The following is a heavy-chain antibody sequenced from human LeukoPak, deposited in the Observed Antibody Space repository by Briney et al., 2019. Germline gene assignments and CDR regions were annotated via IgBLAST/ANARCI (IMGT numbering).Heavy chain of an antibody. CDR1: GFTFSSYA. Sequence: GGSLRLSCAASGFTFSSYAMSWVRQAPGKGLEWVSAISGSGGSTYYADSVKGRFTISRDNSKNTLYLQMNSLRAEDTAVYYCAKDYYDSSGYWSLNWFDPWGQGTLVTVPS. CDR3: AKDYYDSSGYWSLNWFDP. V-gene: IGHV3-23*01. CDR2: ISGSGGST. D-gene: IGHD3-22*01. J-gene: IGHJ5*02.